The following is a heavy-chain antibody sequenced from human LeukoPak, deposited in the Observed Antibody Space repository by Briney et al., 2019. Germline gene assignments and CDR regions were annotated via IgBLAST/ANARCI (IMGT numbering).Heavy chain of an antibody. CDR1: GGTFSSYA. D-gene: IGHD4-11*01. CDR3: ASPALTTVTTSSRLDP. CDR2: IIPIFGTA. J-gene: IGHJ5*02. V-gene: IGHV1-69*13. Sequence: SVKVSCKASGGTFSSYAISWVRQAPGQGLEWMGGIIPIFGTANYAQKFQGRVTITADESTSTAYMELSSLRSEDTAVYYCASPALTTVTTSSRLDPWGQGTLVTVSS.